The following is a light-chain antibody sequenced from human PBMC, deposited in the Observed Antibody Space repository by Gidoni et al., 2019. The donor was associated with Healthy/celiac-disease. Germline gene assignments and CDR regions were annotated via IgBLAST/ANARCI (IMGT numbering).Light chain of an antibody. Sequence: DIVMRSAPASLAVSVGERATINCTSSQSFLYSTNNKNYLAWYQQKPGHPPKLLINWASTRESGVPDRFSGSGSGTDFTLTISSLQAEDVAVYYCQQYYSIPLTFGGGTKVEIK. CDR1: QSFLYSTNNKNY. CDR2: WAS. CDR3: QQYYSIPLT. J-gene: IGKJ4*01. V-gene: IGKV4-1*01.